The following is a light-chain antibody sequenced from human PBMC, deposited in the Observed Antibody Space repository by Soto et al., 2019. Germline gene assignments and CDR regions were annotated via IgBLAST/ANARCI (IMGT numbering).Light chain of an antibody. V-gene: IGLV1-40*01. CDR3: QSYDSNLSEV. CDR2: GSD. CDR1: GSNIGAGYG. Sequence: QSFLTQPPSVPGAPGQTVTISCTGSGSNIGAGYGVQWYQQLPGTAPRLLIYGSDDRPSGVPDRFSASVSGNSASLAITGLQTEDEAVYYCQSYDSNLSEVFGPGTKVTV. J-gene: IGLJ1*01.